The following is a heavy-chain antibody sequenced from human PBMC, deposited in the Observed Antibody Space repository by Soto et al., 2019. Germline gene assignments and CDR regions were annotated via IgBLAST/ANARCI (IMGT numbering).Heavy chain of an antibody. CDR3: ARDDFWSAYSFDY. Sequence: PGGSLRLSCVASGFTFSSYGMQWVRQAPGEGLEWVAVIWYDGSKKYYADSVEGRFTISRDNSKNTLYLQMSGLRVEDTAVYYCARDDFWSAYSFDYWGQGTLVTVSS. J-gene: IGHJ4*02. V-gene: IGHV3-33*01. CDR1: GFTFSSYG. D-gene: IGHD3-3*01. CDR2: IWYDGSKK.